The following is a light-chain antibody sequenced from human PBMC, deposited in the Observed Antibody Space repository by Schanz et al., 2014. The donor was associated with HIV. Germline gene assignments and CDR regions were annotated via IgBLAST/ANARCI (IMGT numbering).Light chain of an antibody. CDR1: SSNIGSNT. CDR2: SNN. CDR3: ATWDDSLHGV. Sequence: QSVLTQPPSASGTPGQRVTVSCSGGSSNIGSNTVHWYQQLPGTAPKLLIYSNNQRPSGVPDRFSGSKSGTSASLAISGLQSEDEADYYCATWDDSLHGVFGGGTKLTVL. J-gene: IGLJ3*02. V-gene: IGLV1-44*01.